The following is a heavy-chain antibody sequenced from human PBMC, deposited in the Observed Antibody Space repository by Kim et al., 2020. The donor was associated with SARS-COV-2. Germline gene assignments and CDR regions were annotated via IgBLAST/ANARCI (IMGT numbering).Heavy chain of an antibody. CDR3: GNDRGWCDWPGFES. D-gene: IGHD2-21*02. Sequence: GGSLRLSCAASGFTLSNNAMSWVRQAPGRGLALASTIRTKGCADTMYYPVTVNGRVSITRDWPKLTKHLELDTLRADDTAEWYCGNDRGWCDWPGFESWG. CDR2: IRTKGCADTM. V-gene: IGHV3-23*01. J-gene: IGHJ5*01. CDR1: GFTLSNNA.